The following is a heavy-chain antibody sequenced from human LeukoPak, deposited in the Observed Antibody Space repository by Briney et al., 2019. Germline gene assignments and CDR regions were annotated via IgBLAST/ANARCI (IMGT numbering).Heavy chain of an antibody. J-gene: IGHJ4*02. V-gene: IGHV3-23*01. CDR2: ISGSGGST. D-gene: IGHD2-8*01. CDR3: AKDFGYCTTH. CDR1: GFTYSSYA. Sequence: GGSLRLSCATSGFTYSSYATSWVRQAPGKGLEWVSAISGSGGSTYYADSVKGRFTISRDNSKNTLYLQMNSLRAEDTAVYYCAKDFGYCTTHWGQGTLVTVSS.